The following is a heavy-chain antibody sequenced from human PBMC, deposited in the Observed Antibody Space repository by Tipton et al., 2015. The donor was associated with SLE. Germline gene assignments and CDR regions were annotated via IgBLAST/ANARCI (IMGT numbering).Heavy chain of an antibody. CDR3: ARSSRVVRSYRNDAFDI. CDR2: IYYSGST. V-gene: IGHV4-59*12. Sequence: TLSLTCTVSGGSISSYYWSWIRQPPGKGLEWIGYIYYSGSTNYNPSLKSRVTISVDTSKNQFSLKLSSVTAADTAVYYCARSSRVVRSYRNDAFDIWGQGTMVTVSS. D-gene: IGHD1-14*01. J-gene: IGHJ3*02. CDR1: GGSISSYY.